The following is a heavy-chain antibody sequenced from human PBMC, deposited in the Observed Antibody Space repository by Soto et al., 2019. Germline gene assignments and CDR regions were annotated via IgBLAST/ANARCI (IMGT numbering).Heavy chain of an antibody. J-gene: IGHJ4*02. CDR3: ASALCAGGCYLIDY. V-gene: IGHV3-30-3*01. D-gene: IGHD2-21*02. CDR2: ITSDGATK. Sequence: QVQLVESGGGVVQPGRSLRLSCATSGSTFSSHAMHWVRQAPGKGLEWVAIITSDGATKHYADSVTGRFTISRDNSKSTLYLQMNSLRAEDTAVYYCASALCAGGCYLIDYWGQGVLVTVSS. CDR1: GSTFSSHA.